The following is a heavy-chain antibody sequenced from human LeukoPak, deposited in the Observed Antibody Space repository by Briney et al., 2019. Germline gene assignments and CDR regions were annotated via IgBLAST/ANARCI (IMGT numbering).Heavy chain of an antibody. CDR2: ISTSSRTI. D-gene: IGHD3-22*01. CDR1: GFSFRSYS. J-gene: IGHJ4*02. V-gene: IGHV3-48*02. CDR3: ASSTDSYDSSGYLYPSFFDY. Sequence: GGSLTLSCVGTGFSFRSYSMNWVRQAPGKGMEWISYISTSSRTIYHADSVKGRFTISRDNAENSLYLQMNSLRDEDTAVYYCASSTDSYDSSGYLYPSFFDYWGQGTLVTVSS.